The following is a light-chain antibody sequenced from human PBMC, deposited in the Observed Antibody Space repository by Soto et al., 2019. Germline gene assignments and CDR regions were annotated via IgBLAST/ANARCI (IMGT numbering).Light chain of an antibody. V-gene: IGKV3-15*01. CDR1: QSVSSN. J-gene: IGKJ4*01. CDR3: QQYNNWPPT. Sequence: EIVMTQSPATLSVSPGERATLSCRASQSVSSNLAWYQQKPGQAPRLLIYGASTRATGIPARFSGSGSGTEFTLTISSLQSEDFEVYYCQQYNNWPPTFGGGTKVDIK. CDR2: GAS.